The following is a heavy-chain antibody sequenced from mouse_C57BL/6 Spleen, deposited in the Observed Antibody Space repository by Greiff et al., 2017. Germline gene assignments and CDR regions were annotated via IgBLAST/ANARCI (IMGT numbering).Heavy chain of an antibody. V-gene: IGHV1-61*01. CDR2: IYPSDSET. Sequence: QVQLQQPGAELVRPGSSVQLSCKASGYTFTSYWMDWVKQRPGQGLEWIGNIYPSDSETHYNQKFKDKATLTVDKSSSTAYMQLSSLTSEDSAVYYCARCLYDGYLFAYWGQGTLVTVSA. J-gene: IGHJ3*01. CDR1: GYTFTSYW. D-gene: IGHD2-3*01. CDR3: ARCLYDGYLFAY.